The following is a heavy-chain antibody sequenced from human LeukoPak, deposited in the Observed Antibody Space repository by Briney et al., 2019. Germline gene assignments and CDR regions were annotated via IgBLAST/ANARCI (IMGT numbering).Heavy chain of an antibody. CDR2: IRYDGSNK. J-gene: IGHJ4*02. V-gene: IGHV3-30*02. CDR1: GFTFSSYG. D-gene: IGHD6-19*01. CDR3: AKDRSSGWYNYFDY. Sequence: GGSLRLSCAASGFTFSSYGMHWVRQAPGKGLEWVAFIRYDGSNKYYADSVKGRFTISRDNSKNTLYLQMNSLRAEDTAVYYCAKDRSSGWYNYFDYWGQGTLVTVSS.